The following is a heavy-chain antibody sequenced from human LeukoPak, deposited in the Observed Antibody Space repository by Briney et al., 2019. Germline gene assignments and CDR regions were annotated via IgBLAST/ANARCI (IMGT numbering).Heavy chain of an antibody. CDR2: IYYSGST. J-gene: IGHJ2*01. CDR3: ASTALRNWYFDL. CDR1: GGSISSYY. D-gene: IGHD4-17*01. V-gene: IGHV4-59*01. Sequence: SETLSLTCTVSGGSISSYYWSWIRQPPGKGLEWIGYIYYSGSTNYNPSLKSRVTISVDTSKNQFSLKLSSVTAADTAVYYCASTALRNWYFDLWGRGTLVTVSS.